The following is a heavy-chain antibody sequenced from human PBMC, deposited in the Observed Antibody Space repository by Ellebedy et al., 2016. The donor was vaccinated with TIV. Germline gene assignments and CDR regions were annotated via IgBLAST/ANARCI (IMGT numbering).Heavy chain of an antibody. CDR2: ISGGGVST. V-gene: IGHV3-23*01. Sequence: GESLKISCAVSGFTFSSFAMNWLRQVPGKGLEWVSGISGGGVSTNYADSVKGRFTISRDNFKNTLFLQMNRLRAEDTAVYYCAKGSSSGFNYDRVGFQYWGQGTLVTVSS. D-gene: IGHD3-22*01. CDR1: GFTFSSFA. CDR3: AKGSSSGFNYDRVGFQY. J-gene: IGHJ4*02.